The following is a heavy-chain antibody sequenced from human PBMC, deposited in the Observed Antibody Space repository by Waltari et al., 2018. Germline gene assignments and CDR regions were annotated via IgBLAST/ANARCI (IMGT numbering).Heavy chain of an antibody. CDR3: TADVPELGAGELDY. CDR2: IKSKVDGGTV. V-gene: IGHV3-15*01. J-gene: IGHJ4*02. D-gene: IGHD6-19*01. CDR1: GFTFSGAW. Sequence: EVQLVESGGGLVQPGGSLRLSCAASGFTFSGAWMTWVRQIPGGGLEGGGLIKSKVDGGTVDYAVPVKGRFTISRDDSKSTVYLQMNSLKTEDTAVYYCTADVPELGAGELDYWGQGTLVTVSS.